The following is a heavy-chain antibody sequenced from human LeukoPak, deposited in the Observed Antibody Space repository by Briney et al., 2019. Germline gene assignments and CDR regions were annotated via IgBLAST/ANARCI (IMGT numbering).Heavy chain of an antibody. D-gene: IGHD3-3*01. V-gene: IGHV1-8*02. CDR1: GYTFANYD. CDR2: VNPDSGNA. J-gene: IGHJ4*02. CDR3: SRGAPVAIFGPGHEQDFEY. Sequence: GASVKVSCKASGYTFANYDINWVRQAPGQGLEWVGWVNPDSGNAGLGQKFRGRFSLTRNTSINTIYMEVNSLRSDDTAVYYCSRGAPVAIFGPGHEQDFEYWGQGTLLTVSS.